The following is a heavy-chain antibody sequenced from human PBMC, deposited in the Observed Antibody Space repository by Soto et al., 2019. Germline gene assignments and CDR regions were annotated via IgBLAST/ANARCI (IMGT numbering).Heavy chain of an antibody. Sequence: ASVKVSCKVSGYTLTELSSHWVRQAPGKGLEWMGGFDPEDGETIYAQKFQGRVTMTEDTSTDTAYMELSSLRSEDTAVYYCATGSIAARLRRMDVWGQGTTVTVSS. CDR1: GYTLTELS. J-gene: IGHJ6*02. CDR2: FDPEDGET. CDR3: ATGSIAARLRRMDV. D-gene: IGHD6-6*01. V-gene: IGHV1-24*01.